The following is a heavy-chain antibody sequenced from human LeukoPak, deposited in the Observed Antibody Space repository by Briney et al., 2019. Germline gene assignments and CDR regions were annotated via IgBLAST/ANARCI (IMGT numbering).Heavy chain of an antibody. D-gene: IGHD3-22*01. CDR2: IDYSGIT. V-gene: IGHV4-39*01. Sequence: SETLSLTCTVSGGSITSRTYSWGWIRQPPGKGLECIGTIDYSGITYYNPSLKSRVTISVATSKNQFSLKLSSVTAADTAVYYCASSVRYYDSSGQLDYWGQGTLVTVSS. J-gene: IGHJ4*02. CDR1: GGSITSRTYS. CDR3: ASSVRYYDSSGQLDY.